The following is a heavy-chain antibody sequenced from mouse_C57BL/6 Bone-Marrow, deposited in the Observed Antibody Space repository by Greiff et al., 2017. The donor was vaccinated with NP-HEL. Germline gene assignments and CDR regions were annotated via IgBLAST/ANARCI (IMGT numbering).Heavy chain of an antibody. CDR3: ARYYYGSSYDY. D-gene: IGHD1-1*01. Sequence: EVQLQQSGPVLVKPGASVKMSCKASGYTFTDYYINWVKQSHGKSLEWIGVINPYNGGTSYNQKFKGKATLTVDKSSSTAYMELNSLTSEDSAVYYCARYYYGSSYDYWGQGTTLTVSS. CDR1: GYTFTDYY. V-gene: IGHV1-19*01. CDR2: INPYNGGT. J-gene: IGHJ2*01.